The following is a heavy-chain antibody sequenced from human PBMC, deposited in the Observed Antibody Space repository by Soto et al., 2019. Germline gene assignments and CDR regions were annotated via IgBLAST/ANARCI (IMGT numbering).Heavy chain of an antibody. CDR1: GNTFTGYY. J-gene: IGHJ4*02. D-gene: IGHD3-22*01. CDR3: ARDGYYYDSSGSASFDY. CDR2: INPNSGGT. V-gene: IGHV1-2*04. Sequence: VSCKASGNTFTGYYMHWVRQAPGQGLEWMGWINPNSGGTNYAQKFQGWVTMTRDTSISTAYMELSRLRSDDTAVYYCARDGYYYDSSGSASFDYWGQGTLVTVSS.